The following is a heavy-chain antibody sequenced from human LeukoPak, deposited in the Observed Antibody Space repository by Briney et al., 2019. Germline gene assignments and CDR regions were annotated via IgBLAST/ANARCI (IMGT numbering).Heavy chain of an antibody. CDR2: IKHDGSEE. Sequence: TGGSLRLSCAASGFSFSNYWLSWVRQAPGKGLEWVANIKHDGSEENYVDSVRGRFTISRDNAEKLLYLQLNSLRAEDTAVYFCATDTGGGFPPVFWDWGQGTLVTVSS. J-gene: IGHJ4*02. CDR1: GFSFSNYW. D-gene: IGHD3-16*01. V-gene: IGHV3-7*01. CDR3: ATDTGGGFPPVFWD.